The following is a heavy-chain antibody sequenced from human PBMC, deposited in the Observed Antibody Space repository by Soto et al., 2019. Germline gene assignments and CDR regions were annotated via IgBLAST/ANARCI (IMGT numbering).Heavy chain of an antibody. CDR1: GGTFSSYA. CDR2: IIPIFGTA. V-gene: IGHV1-69*13. Sequence: PSVKVSCKASGGTFSSYAISWVRQAPGQGLEWMGGIIPIFGTANYAQKFQGRVTITADESTSTAYMELSSLRSEDTAVYYCARTNGPDFWSGYSYYGMDVWGQGTTVTVSS. D-gene: IGHD3-3*01. CDR3: ARTNGPDFWSGYSYYGMDV. J-gene: IGHJ6*02.